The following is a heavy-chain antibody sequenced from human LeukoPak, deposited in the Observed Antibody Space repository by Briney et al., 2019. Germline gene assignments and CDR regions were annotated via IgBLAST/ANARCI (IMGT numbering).Heavy chain of an antibody. CDR2: ISWNSGSI. V-gene: IGHV3-9*01. CDR3: AKDTDYDFWSGSGELDY. J-gene: IGHJ4*02. D-gene: IGHD3-3*01. CDR1: GFTFDDYA. Sequence: GGSLRLSCAASGFTFDDYAMPWARQAPGKGLEWVSGISWNSGSIGYADSVKGRFTISRDNAKNSLYLQMNSLRAEDTALYYCAKDTDYDFWSGSGELDYWGEGTLVTVSS.